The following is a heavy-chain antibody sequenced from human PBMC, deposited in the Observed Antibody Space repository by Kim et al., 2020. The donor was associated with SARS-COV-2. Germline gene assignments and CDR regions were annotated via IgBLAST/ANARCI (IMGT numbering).Heavy chain of an antibody. D-gene: IGHD5-12*01. V-gene: IGHV3-9*01. CDR1: GFTFDDYA. J-gene: IGHJ6*02. CDR2: ISWNSGSI. Sequence: GGSLRLSCAASGFTFDDYAMHWVRQAPGKGLEWVSGISWNSGSIGYADSVKGRFTISRDNAKNSLYLQMNSLRAEDTALYYCAKAGAWLLYGMVVWCQGT. CDR3: AKAGAWLLYGMVV.